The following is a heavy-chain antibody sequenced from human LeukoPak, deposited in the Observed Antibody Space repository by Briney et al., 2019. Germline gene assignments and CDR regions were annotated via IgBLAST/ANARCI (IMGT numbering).Heavy chain of an antibody. Sequence: GVSLRLSCAASGFTFSNAWMSWVRQAPGKGLEWVGRIKSKTDGGTTDYAAPVKGRFTISRDDSKNTLYLQMNSLKTEDTAVYYCTTIGGYDSCYGMDVWGQGTTVTVSS. D-gene: IGHD2-15*01. CDR3: TTIGGYDSCYGMDV. V-gene: IGHV3-15*01. J-gene: IGHJ6*02. CDR1: GFTFSNAW. CDR2: IKSKTDGGTT.